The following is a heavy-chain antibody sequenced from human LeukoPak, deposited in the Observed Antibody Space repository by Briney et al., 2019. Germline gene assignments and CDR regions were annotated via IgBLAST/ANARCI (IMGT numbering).Heavy chain of an antibody. D-gene: IGHD3-22*01. Sequence: SETLSLTCTVSGGSISSYYWSWIRQPAGKGLEWIGRVYTSGSTDYNPSLKSRVTMSVDTSKNQFSLKLSSVTAADTAVYYCAREPMIVVVPSGWYFDLWGRGTLVTVSP. CDR2: VYTSGST. CDR3: AREPMIVVVPSGWYFDL. V-gene: IGHV4-4*07. J-gene: IGHJ2*01. CDR1: GGSISSYY.